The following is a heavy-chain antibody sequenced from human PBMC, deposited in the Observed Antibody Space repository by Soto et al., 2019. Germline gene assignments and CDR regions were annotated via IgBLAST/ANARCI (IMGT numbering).Heavy chain of an antibody. D-gene: IGHD5-12*01. CDR3: AKRIMATIGHFDS. CDR2: ISGIGHST. Sequence: GGSLRLSCAASGFTFSSYAMSWVRQAPGKGLEWVSAISGIGHSTYYADSVKGRFTISRDNSKNTLCLQMNSLRAEDTAVYYCAKRIMATIGHFDSWGQGTLVTVSS. V-gene: IGHV3-23*01. J-gene: IGHJ4*02. CDR1: GFTFSSYA.